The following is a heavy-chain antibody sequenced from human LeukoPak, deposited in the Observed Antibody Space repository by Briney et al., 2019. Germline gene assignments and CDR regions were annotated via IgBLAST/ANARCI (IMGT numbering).Heavy chain of an antibody. V-gene: IGHV3-48*01. D-gene: IGHD3-16*01. CDR2: ISSSTSTI. CDR3: ARGGGSYGRDAFDI. Sequence: GGSLRLSCAASGFTFSTYSMNWVRQAPGKGLEWVSYISSSTSTIYYADSVKGRFTISRENAKKSLYMQMNSLRAEDTAVYYCARGGGSYGRDAFDIWGQGTMVTVSS. CDR1: GFTFSTYS. J-gene: IGHJ3*02.